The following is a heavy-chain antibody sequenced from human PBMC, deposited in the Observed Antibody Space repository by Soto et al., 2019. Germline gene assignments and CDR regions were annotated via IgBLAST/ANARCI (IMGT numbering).Heavy chain of an antibody. CDR1: GGSFSGYY. Sequence: QVQLQQWGAGLLKPSETLSLTCAVYGGSFSGYYWTWIRQPPGTGLEWIGEINHSGSTNYNPSLKGHVTISVDTSKNQFSLKLTSVTAADTAVYYCARDKITGLFDYWGQGTLVTVSS. J-gene: IGHJ4*02. V-gene: IGHV4-34*01. D-gene: IGHD2-8*02. CDR3: ARDKITGLFDY. CDR2: INHSGST.